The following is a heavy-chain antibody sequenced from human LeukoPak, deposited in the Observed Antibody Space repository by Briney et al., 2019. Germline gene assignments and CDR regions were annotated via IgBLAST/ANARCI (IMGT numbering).Heavy chain of an antibody. CDR1: GGSISSGGYS. D-gene: IGHD5-24*01. V-gene: IGHV4-30-2*01. CDR3: ARVDGDWFDP. J-gene: IGHJ5*02. Sequence: RSSETLSLTCAVSGGSISSGGYSWSWIRQPPGKGLEWIGYIYHSGSTYYNPSLKSRVTISVDRSKSQFSLKLSSVTAADTAVYYCARVDGDWFDPWGQGTLVTVSS. CDR2: IYHSGST.